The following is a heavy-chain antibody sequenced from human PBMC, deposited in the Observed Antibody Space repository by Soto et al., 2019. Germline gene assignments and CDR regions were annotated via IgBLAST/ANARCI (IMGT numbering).Heavy chain of an antibody. CDR1: GYSFTSYW. CDR3: AKVIWGSYRYAPYYFDY. J-gene: IGHJ4*02. D-gene: IGHD3-16*02. Sequence: GESLKISCKGSGYSFTSYWIGWVRQMPGKGLEWMGIIYPGDSDTRYSPSFQGQVTISADKSISTAYLQWSSLKASDTAMYYCAKVIWGSYRYAPYYFDYWGQGTLVTVSP. V-gene: IGHV5-51*01. CDR2: IYPGDSDT.